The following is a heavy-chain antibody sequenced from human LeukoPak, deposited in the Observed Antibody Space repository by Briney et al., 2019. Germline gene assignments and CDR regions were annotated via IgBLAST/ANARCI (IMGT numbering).Heavy chain of an antibody. V-gene: IGHV3-30*18. CDR1: GFSFSNYG. D-gene: IGHD6-19*01. Sequence: PGGSLRLSCAASGFSFSNYGMYWVRQAPGKGLDWVALISYDGGQYYADSVQGRFTISRDKSKNTVHLQMNSLRTDDTAVYYCAKGRSGTAVAAPDYWGQGTLVTVSS. J-gene: IGHJ4*02. CDR3: AKGRSGTAVAAPDY. CDR2: ISYDGGQ.